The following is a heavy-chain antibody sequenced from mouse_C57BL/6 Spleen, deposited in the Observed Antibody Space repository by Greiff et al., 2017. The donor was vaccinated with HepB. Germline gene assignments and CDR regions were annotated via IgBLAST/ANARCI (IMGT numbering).Heavy chain of an antibody. CDR3: ASYYGSSHVYAMDY. Sequence: VHLVESGPGLVAPSQSLSITCTVSGFSLTSYGVHWVRQPPGKGLEWLVVIWSDGSTTYNSALKSRLSISKDNSKSQVFLKMNSLQTDDTAMYYCASYYGSSHVYAMDYWGQGTSVTVSS. CDR1: GFSLTSYG. V-gene: IGHV2-6*03. J-gene: IGHJ4*01. CDR2: IWSDGST. D-gene: IGHD1-1*01.